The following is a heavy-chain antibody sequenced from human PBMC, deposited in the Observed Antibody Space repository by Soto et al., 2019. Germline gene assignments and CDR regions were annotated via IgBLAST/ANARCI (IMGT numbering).Heavy chain of an antibody. Sequence: ASLKVSCKASGYTFTSYGISWVRQAPGQGLEWMGWISAYNGNTNYAQKLQGRVTMTTDTSTSTAYMELRSLRSDDTAVYYCATRQWVGYYGMDVWGQGTTVTVSS. CDR2: ISAYNGNT. J-gene: IGHJ6*02. D-gene: IGHD6-19*01. CDR1: GYTFTSYG. CDR3: ATRQWVGYYGMDV. V-gene: IGHV1-18*01.